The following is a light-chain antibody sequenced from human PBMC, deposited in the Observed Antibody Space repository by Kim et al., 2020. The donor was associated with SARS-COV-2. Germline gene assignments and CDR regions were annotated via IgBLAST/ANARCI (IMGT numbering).Light chain of an antibody. CDR2: LEGSGSY. CDR1: SGHSCYI. CDR3: ETWDSKPWV. Sequence: SVKLTCTLSSGHSCYIIAWHQQQPGKAPRYLMKLEGSGSYNRGSGVPDRFSGSSSGADRSLTISNLQSDDEADYYCETWDSKPWVFGGGTQLTVL. J-gene: IGLJ3*02. V-gene: IGLV4-60*03.